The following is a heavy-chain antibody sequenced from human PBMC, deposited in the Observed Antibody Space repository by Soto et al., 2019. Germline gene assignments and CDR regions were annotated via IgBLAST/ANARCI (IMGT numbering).Heavy chain of an antibody. D-gene: IGHD3-3*01. CDR1: GFTFSSYS. CDR3: ALFYDFWSGYGAYFDY. Sequence: GGSLRLSCAASGFTFSSYSMNWVRQAPGKGLEWVSYISSSSSTIYYADSVKGRFTISRDNAKNSLYLQMNSLRAEDTAVYYCALFYDFWSGYGAYFDYWGQGTLVTVSS. J-gene: IGHJ4*02. V-gene: IGHV3-48*01. CDR2: ISSSSSTI.